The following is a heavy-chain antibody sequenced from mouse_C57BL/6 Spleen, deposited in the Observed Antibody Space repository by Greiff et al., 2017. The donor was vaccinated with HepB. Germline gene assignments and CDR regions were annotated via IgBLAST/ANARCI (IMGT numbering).Heavy chain of an antibody. CDR1: GYTFTSYW. D-gene: IGHD3-2*02. J-gene: IGHJ2*01. Sequence: QVQLQQPGAELVRPGSSVKLSCKASGYTFTSYWMDWVKQRPGQGLEWIGNIYPSDSETHYNQKFKDKATLTVDKSSSTAYMQLSSLTSEDSAVYYCARKSHGRGQLRLNYFDYWGQGTTLTVSS. CDR2: IYPSDSET. CDR3: ARKSHGRGQLRLNYFDY. V-gene: IGHV1-61*01.